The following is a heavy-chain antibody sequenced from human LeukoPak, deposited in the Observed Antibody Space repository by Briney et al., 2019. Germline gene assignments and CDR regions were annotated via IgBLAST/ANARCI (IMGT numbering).Heavy chain of an antibody. D-gene: IGHD3-22*01. CDR1: GYSFTSFG. J-gene: IGHJ1*01. V-gene: IGHV1-2*02. CDR2: INPNSGGT. CDR3: ARGYYDSSDYEYFQH. Sequence: ASVKVSCKASGYSFTSFGMNWVRQAPGQGLEWMGWINPNSGGTNSAQKFQGRVTMTRDTSIITAYMELSRLRSDDTAVYFCARGYYDSSDYEYFQHWGQGTLVTVSS.